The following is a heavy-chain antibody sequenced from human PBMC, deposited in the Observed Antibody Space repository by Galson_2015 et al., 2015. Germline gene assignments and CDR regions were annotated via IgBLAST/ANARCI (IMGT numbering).Heavy chain of an antibody. V-gene: IGHV3-33*01. CDR3: AFNAGQVY. Sequence: SLRLSCAASGFTFSSYGMHWVRQAPGKGLEWVAVIWYDGSNKYYADSVKGRFTISRGNSKNTLYLQMNSLRAEDTAVYYSAFNAGQVYWGQGTLDTVSS. D-gene: IGHD1-14*01. J-gene: IGHJ4*02. CDR2: IWYDGSNK. CDR1: GFTFSSYG.